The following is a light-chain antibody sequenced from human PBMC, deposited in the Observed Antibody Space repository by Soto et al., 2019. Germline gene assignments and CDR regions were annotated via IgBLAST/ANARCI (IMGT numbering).Light chain of an antibody. Sequence: EIVMTQSPATLSVSPGERATLSCRASQTVGNNVAWYQHKPGQAPGLLVYVASTRATGIPARFSGSGSGTEFTLTISSLQSEDSAVYYCQQYNDWHFTFGPGTKVEIK. CDR1: QTVGNN. CDR3: QQYNDWHFT. J-gene: IGKJ3*01. CDR2: VAS. V-gene: IGKV3-15*01.